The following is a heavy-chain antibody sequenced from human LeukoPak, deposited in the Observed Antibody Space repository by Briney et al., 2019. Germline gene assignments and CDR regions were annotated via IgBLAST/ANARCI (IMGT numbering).Heavy chain of an antibody. D-gene: IGHD3-3*01. V-gene: IGHV1-8*03. J-gene: IGHJ4*02. CDR2: MNPNSGNT. CDR3: ATETSITIFGVVMYYFDY. CDR1: GYTFTSYD. Sequence: ASVKVSCKASGYTFTSYDINWVRQATGQGLEWMGWMNPNSGNTGYAQKFQGRVTITRNTSISTAYMELSSLRSEDTAVYYCATETSITIFGVVMYYFDYWGQGTLVTVSS.